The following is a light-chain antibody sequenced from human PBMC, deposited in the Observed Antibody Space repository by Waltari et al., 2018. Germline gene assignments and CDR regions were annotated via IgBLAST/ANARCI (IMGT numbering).Light chain of an antibody. J-gene: IGLJ2*01. CDR3: ASYTSANTVL. Sequence: QSGRTQPASVSGSPGQSITISCPGTPSAIGYSNFSSWYQQHPGKAPKLVIFDVSRWPSGVSHRFSGSKSGNTASLTISGLQAEDEAAYYCASYTSANTVLFGGGTKVTVL. CDR2: DVS. CDR1: PSAIGYSNF. V-gene: IGLV2-14*03.